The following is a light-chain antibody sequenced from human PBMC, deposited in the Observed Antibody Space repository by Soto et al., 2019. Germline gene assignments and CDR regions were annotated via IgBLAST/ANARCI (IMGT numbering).Light chain of an antibody. CDR2: AVS. V-gene: IGLV2-14*01. CDR1: RSDVGAYNS. J-gene: IGLJ3*02. CDR3: SSYTSNDLL. Sequence: QSALTQPASVSGSPGQSITISCTGTRSDVGAYNSVSWYQQCPGKVPTLIIFAVSIRPSGISNRFSGSKSGNTASLAISGLQAEDEADYYCSSYTSNDLLFGGGTKLTVL.